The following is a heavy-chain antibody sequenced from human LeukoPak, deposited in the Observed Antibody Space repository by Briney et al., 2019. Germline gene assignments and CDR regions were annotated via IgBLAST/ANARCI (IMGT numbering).Heavy chain of an antibody. Sequence: GGSLRLSCAASGFIVTINHMSWVRQAPGKGLEWVSLIYSDISTHYADSVKGRFTISRDNSKNTLYLHMNSLRAEDTAVYYCARDRGTAMAVLDYWGQGTLVTVSS. D-gene: IGHD5-18*01. CDR3: ARDRGTAMAVLDY. V-gene: IGHV3-66*01. J-gene: IGHJ4*02. CDR1: GFIVTINH. CDR2: IYSDIST.